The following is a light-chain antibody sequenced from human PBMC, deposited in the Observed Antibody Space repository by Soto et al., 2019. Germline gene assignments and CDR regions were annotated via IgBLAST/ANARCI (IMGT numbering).Light chain of an antibody. CDR3: CSSADTYTFV. V-gene: IGLV2-14*01. J-gene: IGLJ1*01. CDR1: SSDVGGYNY. Sequence: QSALTQHASVSGSPGQSITISCTGTSSDVGGYNYVSWYQQYPGKAPKLMIHEVTNRPSGVSNRFSGSKSGNTASLTISGLQAEDEADYYCCSSADTYTFVFGTGTKLTVL. CDR2: EVT.